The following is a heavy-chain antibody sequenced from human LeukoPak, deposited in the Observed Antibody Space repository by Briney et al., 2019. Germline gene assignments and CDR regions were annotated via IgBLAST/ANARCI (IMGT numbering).Heavy chain of an antibody. J-gene: IGHJ4*02. CDR1: GFTVSSNY. Sequence: GGSLRLSCAASGFTVSSNYMSWVRQAPGQGLEGVSVIYSGGSTYYADSVKGRFTISRDISKNTLYLQMTSLRLEDTAVYFCVRDFPNSKPRFDWWGQGTLVTVSS. CDR2: IYSGGST. D-gene: IGHD2/OR15-2a*01. V-gene: IGHV3-53*01. CDR3: VRDFPNSKPRFDW.